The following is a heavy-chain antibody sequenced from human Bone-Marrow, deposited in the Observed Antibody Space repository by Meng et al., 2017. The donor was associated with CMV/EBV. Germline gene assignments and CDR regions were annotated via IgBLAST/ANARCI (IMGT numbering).Heavy chain of an antibody. CDR2: ISSSGSTI. CDR1: GFTFSSYE. Sequence: GGSLRLSCAASGFTFSSYEMNWVRQAPGKGLEWVSYISSSGSTIYYADSVKGRFTISRDNAKNSLYLQMNSLRAEDTAVYYCAREKVRHYDFWSGRYYYYGMDVWGQGTTVTVSS. CDR3: AREKVRHYDFWSGRYYYYGMDV. V-gene: IGHV3-48*03. J-gene: IGHJ6*02. D-gene: IGHD3-3*01.